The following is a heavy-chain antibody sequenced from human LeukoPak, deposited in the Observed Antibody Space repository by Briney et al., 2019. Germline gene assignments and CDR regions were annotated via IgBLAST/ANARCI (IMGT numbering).Heavy chain of an antibody. CDR2: ISSYNGNT. CDR3: ARGPSSGWHKADY. Sequence: ASVKVSCKASGYTFTSYSINWVRQAPGQGLEWMGWISSYNGNTNYAQKLQGRVTMTTDTSTSTAYMELRSPRSDDTAVYYCARGPSSGWHKADYWGQGTLVTVSS. D-gene: IGHD6-19*01. V-gene: IGHV1-18*01. CDR1: GYTFTSYS. J-gene: IGHJ4*02.